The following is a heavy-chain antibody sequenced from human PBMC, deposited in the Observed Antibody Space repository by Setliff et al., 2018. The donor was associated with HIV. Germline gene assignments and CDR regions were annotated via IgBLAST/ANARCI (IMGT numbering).Heavy chain of an antibody. CDR3: AREEDPLFDDSSGYSPGY. J-gene: IGHJ4*02. Sequence: GASVKVSCKASGYTFTSYGISWVRQAPGQGLEWMGWISAYNGNTNYAQKLQGRVTMTTDTSASTAYMELRSLRSDDTAVYYCAREEDPLFDDSSGYSPGYWGQGTLVT. CDR2: ISAYNGNT. CDR1: GYTFTSYG. V-gene: IGHV1-18*01. D-gene: IGHD3-22*01.